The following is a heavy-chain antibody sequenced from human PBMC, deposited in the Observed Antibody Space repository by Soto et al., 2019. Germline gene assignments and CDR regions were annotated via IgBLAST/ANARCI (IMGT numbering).Heavy chain of an antibody. V-gene: IGHV4-59*01. CDR1: GGSISSYY. CDR3: ARWLMRDQGCFDY. D-gene: IGHD6-19*01. CDR2: IYYSGST. J-gene: IGHJ4*02. Sequence: QVQLQESGPGLVKPSETLSLTCTVSGGSISSYYWSWIRQPPGKGLEWIGYIYYSGSTNYNPSLKSRVTISVDTSKNQFSLKLSSVTAADTAVYYCARWLMRDQGCFDYWGQGTLVTVSS.